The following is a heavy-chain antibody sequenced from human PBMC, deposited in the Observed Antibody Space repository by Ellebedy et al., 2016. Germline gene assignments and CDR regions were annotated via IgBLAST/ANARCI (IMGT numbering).Heavy chain of an antibody. CDR2: IYYSGST. CDR1: GGSISSSSYY. CDR3: ARGLHDYGHPKLNWFDP. D-gene: IGHD4-17*01. Sequence: SETLSLTCTVSGGSISSSSYYWGWIRQPPGKGLEWIGSIYYSGSTNYNPSLKSRVTISVDTSKNQFSLKLSSVTAADTAVYYCARGLHDYGHPKLNWFDPWGQGTLVTVSS. J-gene: IGHJ5*02. V-gene: IGHV4-39*07.